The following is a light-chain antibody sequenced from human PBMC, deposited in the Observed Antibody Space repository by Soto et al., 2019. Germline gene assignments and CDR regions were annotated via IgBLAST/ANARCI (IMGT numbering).Light chain of an antibody. CDR3: QQYNTWLWT. CDR2: GAS. Sequence: EVVMTQSPATLSVSPGERVTLSCRASQSMNAHLAWYQQKPGQAPRLLIHGASTRATGIPARFSGSGFGTEFILTISSLQSEDFAVYYCQQYNTWLWTFGQGTKVEIQ. V-gene: IGKV3-15*01. J-gene: IGKJ1*01. CDR1: QSMNAH.